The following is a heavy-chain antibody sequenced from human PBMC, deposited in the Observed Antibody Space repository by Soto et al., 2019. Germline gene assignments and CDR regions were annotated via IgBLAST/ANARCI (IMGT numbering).Heavy chain of an antibody. CDR1: GFIFRNFG. J-gene: IGHJ4*02. CDR2: ISGDGNDK. CDR3: VQGASTAHQPLDS. Sequence: QVQLVESGGGVVQPGRSLRLSCAASGFIFRNFGMHWVRRAPGKGLEWVAVISGDGNDKYYPDSMKGRFTISRDNFNNTLYLQLNSLRQEDTAVYHCVQGASTAHQPLDSWGQGVLVTVSS. D-gene: IGHD1-26*01. V-gene: IGHV3-30*03.